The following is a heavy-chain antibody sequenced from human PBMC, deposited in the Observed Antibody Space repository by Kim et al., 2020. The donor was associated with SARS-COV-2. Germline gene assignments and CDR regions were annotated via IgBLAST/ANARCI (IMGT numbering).Heavy chain of an antibody. CDR3: VEDDFWSGFFDY. Sequence: YYADSVKGRFTISRDNSKNTLYLQMNSLRAEDTAIYYCVEDDFWSGFFDYWGQGTLVTVSS. D-gene: IGHD3-3*01. J-gene: IGHJ4*02. V-gene: IGHV3-23*01.